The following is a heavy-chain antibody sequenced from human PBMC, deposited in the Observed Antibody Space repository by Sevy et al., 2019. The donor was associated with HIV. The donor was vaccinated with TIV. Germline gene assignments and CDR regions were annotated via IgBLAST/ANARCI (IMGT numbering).Heavy chain of an antibody. J-gene: IGHJ6*02. CDR1: GYTFTSYG. Sequence: ASVKVSCKASGYTFTSYGISWVRQAPGQGLEWMGWISAYNGNTNYAQKLQGRVTMTTDTSTGTAYMELRGLRSDDTAVYYCARGRQVYSSSWYYPDQYYYYGMDVWGQGTTVTVSS. CDR2: ISAYNGNT. CDR3: ARGRQVYSSSWYYPDQYYYYGMDV. V-gene: IGHV1-18*01. D-gene: IGHD6-13*01.